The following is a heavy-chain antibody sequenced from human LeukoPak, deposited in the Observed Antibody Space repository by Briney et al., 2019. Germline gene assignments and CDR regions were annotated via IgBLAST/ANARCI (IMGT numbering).Heavy chain of an antibody. CDR1: GYTFTSYG. CDR3: ARDYIVVVTAIHFDY. D-gene: IGHD2-21*02. CDR2: ISAYNGNT. J-gene: IGHJ4*02. V-gene: IGHV1-18*01. Sequence: ASVKVSCKASGYTFTSYGISWVRQAPGQGLEWMGWISAYNGNTNYAQKLQGRVTMTTDTSTSTAYMERRSLRSDDTAVYYCARDYIVVVTAIHFDYWGQGTLVTVSS.